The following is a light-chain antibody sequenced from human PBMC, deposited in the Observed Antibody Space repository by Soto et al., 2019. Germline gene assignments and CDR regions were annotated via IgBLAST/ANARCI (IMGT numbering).Light chain of an antibody. Sequence: DIVMTKSPDSLAVSLGERATINCKSSQSIVYNSNNNNYLAWYQQKPGQTPKLLIYWASTRESGVPDRFSGSGSGTDFTLTITSLQAEDVAVYYCQQYYNTPYTFGQGTRLEIK. CDR2: WAS. CDR3: QQYYNTPYT. V-gene: IGKV4-1*01. CDR1: QSIVYNSNNNNY. J-gene: IGKJ2*01.